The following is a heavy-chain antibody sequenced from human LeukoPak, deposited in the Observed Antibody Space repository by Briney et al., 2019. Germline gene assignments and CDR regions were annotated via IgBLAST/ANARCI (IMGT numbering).Heavy chain of an antibody. Sequence: GASVKVSCKASGYTFTSYYMHWVRQAPGQGLEWMGWISAYNGNTNYAQKLQGRVTMTTDTSTSTAYMELRSLRSDDTAVYYCARDSPYDSSLNWFDPWGQGTLVTVSS. J-gene: IGHJ5*02. V-gene: IGHV1-18*04. CDR3: ARDSPYDSSLNWFDP. CDR1: GYTFTSYY. CDR2: ISAYNGNT. D-gene: IGHD3-22*01.